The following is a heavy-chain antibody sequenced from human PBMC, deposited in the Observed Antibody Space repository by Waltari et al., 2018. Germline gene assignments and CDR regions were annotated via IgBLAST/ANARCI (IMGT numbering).Heavy chain of an antibody. D-gene: IGHD6-13*01. J-gene: IGHJ4*02. V-gene: IGHV3-21*01. CDR3: AREDSSSWHKTVDY. CDR2: ISSSGTYI. Sequence: EVQLVESGGGLVKPGGSLRLSCAASGFTFSRYSMNWVRQAPGKGLEWVSSISSSGTYIYYADSLKGRFTISRDNAKNSLYLQMNSLRAEDTAVYYCAREDSSSWHKTVDYWGQGTLVTVSS. CDR1: GFTFSRYS.